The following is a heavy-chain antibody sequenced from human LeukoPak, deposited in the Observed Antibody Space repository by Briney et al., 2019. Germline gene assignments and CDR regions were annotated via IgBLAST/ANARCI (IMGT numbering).Heavy chain of an antibody. CDR2: ISGTGGST. J-gene: IGHJ4*02. Sequence: GGCLRLSCAASGSTFSSYAISRVRQAPGKGLGWVSAISGTGGSTYYADSVDVLFTISRANPKTTLYRQMNSLTPQNTTLNYCAKDVRQPVRFDYWGQGTLVTVSS. D-gene: IGHD1-14*01. V-gene: IGHV3-23*01. CDR3: AKDVRQPVRFDY. CDR1: GSTFSSYA.